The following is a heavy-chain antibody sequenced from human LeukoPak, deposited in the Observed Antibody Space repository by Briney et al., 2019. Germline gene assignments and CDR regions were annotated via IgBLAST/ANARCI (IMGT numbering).Heavy chain of an antibody. CDR1: GFTFSSYA. D-gene: IGHD3-10*01. CDR3: VGGGRGGY. J-gene: IGHJ4*02. CDR2: ISSSGTI. Sequence: GGSLRLSCAASGFTFSSYAMNWVRQAPGKGLEWLSYISSSGTIYYADSVKGRFTISRDNAKNSLYLQVNSLRAEDTAVYYCVGGGRGGYWGQGTLVTVSS. V-gene: IGHV3-48*03.